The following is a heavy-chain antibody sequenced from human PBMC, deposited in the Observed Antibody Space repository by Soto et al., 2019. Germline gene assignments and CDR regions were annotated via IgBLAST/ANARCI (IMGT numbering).Heavy chain of an antibody. CDR2: INANSGAT. V-gene: IGHV1-2*02. D-gene: IGHD4-17*01. J-gene: IGHJ4*02. CDR3: AGDDYGGNSGVLVDC. CDR1: GYTFTAYY. Sequence: QVQLVQSGAEVKKPGASVKVSCKASGYTFTAYYLHWVRQAPGKGPEWMGWINANSGATNYAPEFQGRVTMTRDTSINTAYMELSRLRSDDTAVYYCAGDDYGGNSGVLVDCWGQGTLVTVPS.